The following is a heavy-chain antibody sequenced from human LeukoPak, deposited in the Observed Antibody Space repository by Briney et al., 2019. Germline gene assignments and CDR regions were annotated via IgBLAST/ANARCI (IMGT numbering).Heavy chain of an antibody. CDR2: INHSGST. Sequence: SETLSLTCAVYGGSFSGYYWSWVRQPPGKGLEWIGEINHSGSTNYNPSLKSRVTISVDTSKYQFSLKLSSVTAADTAVYYCARHSTFFGVVIIKGRVRGPFDYWGQGTLVTVSP. V-gene: IGHV4-34*01. D-gene: IGHD3-3*01. CDR3: ARHSTFFGVVIIKGRVRGPFDY. CDR1: GGSFSGYY. J-gene: IGHJ4*02.